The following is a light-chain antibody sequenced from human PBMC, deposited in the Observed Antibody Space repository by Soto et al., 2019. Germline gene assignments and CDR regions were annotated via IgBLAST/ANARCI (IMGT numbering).Light chain of an antibody. Sequence: DIQMTQSPSSLSASVGDRVTITCRASQTIITYLNWYQQKPGKAPRLLIYDASILLSGVPSRFSGSGSGTDFTLTIASLQPEDFSTYYCQQSDSTPYTFGQGTKVEI. V-gene: IGKV1-39*01. J-gene: IGKJ2*01. CDR3: QQSDSTPYT. CDR1: QTIITY. CDR2: DAS.